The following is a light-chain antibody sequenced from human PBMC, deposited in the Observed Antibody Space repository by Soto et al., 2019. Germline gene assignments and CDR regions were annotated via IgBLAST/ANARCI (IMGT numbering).Light chain of an antibody. Sequence: EIVLTQSPATLSLSPGERATLSCRASQSVSYYLAWYQQKRGQAPRLLIYDASKRAPGIPARFSGSGSGTDFTLTISSLEPEDFAVYYWQQRSNWPPIAFGQGTRLEIK. J-gene: IGKJ5*01. V-gene: IGKV3-11*01. CDR2: DAS. CDR3: QQRSNWPPIA. CDR1: QSVSYY.